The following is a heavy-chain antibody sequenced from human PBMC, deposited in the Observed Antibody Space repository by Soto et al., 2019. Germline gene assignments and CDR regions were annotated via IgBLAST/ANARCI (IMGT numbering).Heavy chain of an antibody. CDR2: IYWDDDK. J-gene: IGHJ5*02. CDR1: GVSLSTSGAG. Sequence: ITLKESGHTLVKPTQTLTLTCTFSGVSLSTSGAGVGWIRQPPGKALEWLALIYWDDDKRYSPSLKGRLTITKDTSKNQLVLTMTNMVPVDQATYYLPHRSEACFDPWRQGTLVTVSS. CDR3: PHRSEACFDP. V-gene: IGHV2-5*02.